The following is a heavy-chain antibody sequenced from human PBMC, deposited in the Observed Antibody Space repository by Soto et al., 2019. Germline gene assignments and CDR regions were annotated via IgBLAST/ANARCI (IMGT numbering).Heavy chain of an antibody. V-gene: IGHV3-48*02. J-gene: IGHJ4*02. D-gene: IGHD2-15*01. CDR1: GFTFSTHS. CDR3: ARGITVAAGRHFDY. CDR2: ISRSTTTI. Sequence: DVQLVESGGGLVQPGGSLRLSCAASGFTFSTHSMNWVRQSPGKRLEWVAYISRSTTTIYYADSVEGRFTVSRDNAQDSLFLQMNSLRDDDTAMYYCARGITVAAGRHFDYWAQGTQVTVSS.